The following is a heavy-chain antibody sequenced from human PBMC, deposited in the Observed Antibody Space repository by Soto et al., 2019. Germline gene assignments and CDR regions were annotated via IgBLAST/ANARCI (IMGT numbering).Heavy chain of an antibody. J-gene: IGHJ4*02. Sequence: QVQLQQWGAGQLKPSETLSLTCAVYGASFRGYDLNWLRQPPGKGLEWIGEINHSGSTSNSPSLKSRVIISADTSKNQSSLKLTAVTAADTAVYYCARVQDKDGSYTFDYWGQGPLVTVSS. V-gene: IGHV4-34*01. CDR1: GASFRGYD. CDR2: INHSGST. CDR3: ARVQDKDGSYTFDY. D-gene: IGHD2-15*01.